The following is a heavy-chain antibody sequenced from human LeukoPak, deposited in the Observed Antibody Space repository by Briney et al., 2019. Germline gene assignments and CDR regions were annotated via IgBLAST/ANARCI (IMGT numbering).Heavy chain of an antibody. CDR1: GFTFSNYG. D-gene: IGHD3-22*01. CDR3: ARGYYDSNAQLFDY. V-gene: IGHV3-7*01. J-gene: IGHJ4*02. CDR2: IKHDASEK. Sequence: GGSLRLSCAASGFTFSNYGMSWVRQAPGKGLEWVANIKHDASEKYFMESLKGRFTISRDNAKNSLYLQMNSLRAEDTAVYYCARGYYDSNAQLFDYWGQGTLVTVSS.